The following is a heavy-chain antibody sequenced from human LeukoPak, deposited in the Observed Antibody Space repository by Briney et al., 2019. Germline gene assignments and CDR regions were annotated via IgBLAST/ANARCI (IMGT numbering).Heavy chain of an antibody. Sequence: SQTLSLTCAISGDTVSSNTAAWNWIRQSPSRGLEWLGRTYYKSKWNTDYAASVQNRITINPDTSTNQFSLQLKSATPEDTAVYYCSRQRSTSTYYFGLDVWGQGTTVTVSS. CDR1: GDTVSSNTAA. J-gene: IGHJ6*02. CDR2: TYYKSKWNT. CDR3: SRQRSTSTYYFGLDV. D-gene: IGHD6-6*01. V-gene: IGHV6-1*01.